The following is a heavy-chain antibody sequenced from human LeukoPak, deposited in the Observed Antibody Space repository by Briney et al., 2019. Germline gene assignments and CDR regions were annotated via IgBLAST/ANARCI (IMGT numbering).Heavy chain of an antibody. J-gene: IGHJ4*02. CDR3: ARLGGYYDPPGY. D-gene: IGHD3-22*01. CDR1: GGSISTYY. V-gene: IGHV4-39*01. CDR2: IHHSGST. Sequence: PSETLSLTCTVSGGSISTYYWAWIRQPPGKGLEWIATIHHSGSTYYKPSLRSGVTISVDTSRNQFSLKLSSVTVADTAVYYCARLGGYYDPPGYWGQGTLVTVSS.